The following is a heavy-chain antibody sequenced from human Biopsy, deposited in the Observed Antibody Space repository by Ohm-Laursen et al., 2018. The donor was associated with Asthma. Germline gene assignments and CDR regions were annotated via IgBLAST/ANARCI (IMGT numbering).Heavy chain of an antibody. Sequence: ASVKVSCKISGYSLTDLSMHWVRQAPGNGLGWMGKFLIKFIITPYAEKFQGRVTITADKSTSTTYMELSRLRSEDTAVYYCARSYDTDSYPVLVLDYWGQGTLVTVSS. J-gene: IGHJ4*02. D-gene: IGHD3-22*01. V-gene: IGHV1-24*01. CDR1: GYSLTDLS. CDR3: ARSYDTDSYPVLVLDY. CDR2: FLIKFIIT.